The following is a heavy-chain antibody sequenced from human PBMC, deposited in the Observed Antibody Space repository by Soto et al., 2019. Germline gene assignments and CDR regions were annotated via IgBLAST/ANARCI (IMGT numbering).Heavy chain of an antibody. Sequence: QVQLQQWGAGLLKPSETLSLTCAVHGGSFSGYYWSWIRQPPGKGLEWIGEINHSGGTNYNPSLKSRVTISIDTSKNQFSLRVSSVTAADMAVYYCARREGYYGPGSYYRDSWGQGTLVTVSS. CDR1: GGSFSGYY. V-gene: IGHV4-34*01. J-gene: IGHJ4*02. D-gene: IGHD3-10*01. CDR2: INHSGGT. CDR3: ARREGYYGPGSYYRDS.